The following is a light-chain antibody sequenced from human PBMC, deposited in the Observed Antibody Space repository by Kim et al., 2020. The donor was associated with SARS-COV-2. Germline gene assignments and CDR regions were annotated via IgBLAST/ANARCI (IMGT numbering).Light chain of an antibody. J-gene: IGLJ2*01. CDR1: SLRSYY. V-gene: IGLV3-19*01. CDR2: GRN. CDR3: QSRDSGGNVV. Sequence: SSELTQDPAVSVALGQTVRITCQGDSLRSYYATWYQQKPSQAPLLVIFGRNNRPSGIPDRFSGSTSGNTASLTISGARAEDEADFYCQSRDSGGNVVFGGGTQLTVL.